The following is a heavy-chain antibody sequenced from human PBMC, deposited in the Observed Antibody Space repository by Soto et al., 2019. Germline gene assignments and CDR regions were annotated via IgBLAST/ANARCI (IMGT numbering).Heavy chain of an antibody. V-gene: IGHV4-39*01. Sequence: PSETLSLTCTVSDGSISSSSYSCGWIRQPPGKGLEWIGSIYYSGSTYYNPSLSSRVTISVDTSKSQFSLKLSSVTAADTAVYYCAGQSSCVTYGSGSYSADFWGQGTQVT. CDR1: DGSISSSSYS. J-gene: IGHJ4*02. CDR3: AGQSSCVTYGSGSYSADF. CDR2: IYYSGST. D-gene: IGHD3-10*01.